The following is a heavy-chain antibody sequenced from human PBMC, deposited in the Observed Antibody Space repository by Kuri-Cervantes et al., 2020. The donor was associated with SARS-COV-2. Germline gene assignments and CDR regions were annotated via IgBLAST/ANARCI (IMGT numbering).Heavy chain of an antibody. CDR3: ARAPDIVVVPAAIDRRIYYYGMDV. J-gene: IGHJ6*02. CDR2: ISYGGSNK. Sequence: LSLTCAASGFTFSSYAMHWVRQAPGKGLEWVAVISYGGSNKYYADSVKGRFTISRDNAKNSLYLQMNSLRAEDTAVYYCARAPDIVVVPAAIDRRIYYYGMDVWGQGTTVTVSS. CDR1: GFTFSSYA. V-gene: IGHV3-30-3*01. D-gene: IGHD2-2*01.